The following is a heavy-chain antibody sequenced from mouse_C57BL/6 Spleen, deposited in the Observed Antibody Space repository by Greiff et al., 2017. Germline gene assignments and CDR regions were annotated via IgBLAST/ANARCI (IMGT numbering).Heavy chain of an antibody. Sequence: VQLQQSGPELVKPGASVKISCKASGYAFSSSWMNWVKQRPGKGLEWIGRIYPGDGDTNYNGKFKGKATLTADKSSSTAYMQLSSLTSEDSAVYFCARYHRGCAYWGQGTLVTVSA. CDR3: ARYHRGCAY. J-gene: IGHJ3*01. D-gene: IGHD3-1*01. V-gene: IGHV1-82*01. CDR2: IYPGDGDT. CDR1: GYAFSSSW.